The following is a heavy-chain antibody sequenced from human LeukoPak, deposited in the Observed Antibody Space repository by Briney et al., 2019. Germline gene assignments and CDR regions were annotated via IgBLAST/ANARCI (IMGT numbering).Heavy chain of an antibody. D-gene: IGHD1-26*01. CDR3: AKKYSTGLDP. V-gene: IGHV3-30*04. Sequence: GGSLRLSCAASGFTFSSYAMHWVRQAPGKGLEWVAVISYDGSNKYYADSVKGRFTISRDNSKNTLYLQMNSLRAEDTAVYYCAKKYSTGLDPWGQGTLVTVSS. CDR2: ISYDGSNK. J-gene: IGHJ5*02. CDR1: GFTFSSYA.